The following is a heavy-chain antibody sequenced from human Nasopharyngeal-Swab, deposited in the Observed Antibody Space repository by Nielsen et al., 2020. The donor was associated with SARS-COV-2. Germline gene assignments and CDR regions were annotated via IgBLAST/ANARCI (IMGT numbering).Heavy chain of an antibody. J-gene: IGHJ4*02. D-gene: IGHD1-26*01. CDR1: GFTFSSYS. V-gene: IGHV3-21*01. Sequence: GESLKISCAASGFTFSSYSMNWVRQAPGKGLEWVSSISSSSSYIYYADSVKGRFTISRDNAKNSLYLQMNSLRAEDTAVYYCAGGTWELGPGGYWGQGTLVTVSS. CDR3: AGGTWELGPGGY. CDR2: ISSSSSYI.